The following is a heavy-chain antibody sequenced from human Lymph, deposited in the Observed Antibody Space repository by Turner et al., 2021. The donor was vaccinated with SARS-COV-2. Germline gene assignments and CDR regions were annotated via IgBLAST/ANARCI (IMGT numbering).Heavy chain of an antibody. Sequence: VHLLLSGAVSVQPVRSLSFSCAAFGFTFISYPMHWVRQAAGKGMEWVEVIAYDGSNKYYADSVKGRFTISRDKSKNTLYLQMHSLRAEDTAVYYCAREMARQQYYGMDVWGQGTTVTVSS. CDR2: IAYDGSNK. V-gene: IGHV3-30-3*01. CDR1: GFTFISYP. CDR3: AREMARQQYYGMDV. D-gene: IGHD2-8*01. J-gene: IGHJ6*02.